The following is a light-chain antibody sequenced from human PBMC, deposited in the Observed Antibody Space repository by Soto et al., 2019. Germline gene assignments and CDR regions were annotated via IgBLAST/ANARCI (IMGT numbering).Light chain of an antibody. CDR3: QQYGSSPPYT. Sequence: EIVLTQSPGTLSLSPGERATLSCRASQSVSSSYLAWYQQKPGQAPRLLIYGASSRATGIPDRFSGSGSGTDFTLTISRLEPEEFAVYYCQQYGSSPPYTLGQGTKLVIK. CDR1: QSVSSSY. V-gene: IGKV3-20*01. J-gene: IGKJ2*01. CDR2: GAS.